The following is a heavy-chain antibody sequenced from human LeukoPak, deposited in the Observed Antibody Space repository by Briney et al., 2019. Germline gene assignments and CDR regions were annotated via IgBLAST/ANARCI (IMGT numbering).Heavy chain of an antibody. J-gene: IGHJ6*03. CDR3: ARGLRRVRGRSYYMDV. Sequence: ASVKVSCKASGYTFTSYDINWVRQATGQGLEWMGWMNPNSGNTGYAQKFQGRVTMTRNTSISTAYMELSSLRSEDTAVYYCARGLRRVRGRSYYMDVWGKGTTVTISS. V-gene: IGHV1-8*01. D-gene: IGHD3-10*01. CDR1: GYTFTSYD. CDR2: MNPNSGNT.